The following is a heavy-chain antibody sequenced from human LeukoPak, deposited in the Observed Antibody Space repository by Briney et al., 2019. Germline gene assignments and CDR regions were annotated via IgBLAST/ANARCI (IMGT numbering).Heavy chain of an antibody. Sequence: PGGSLRLSCAASGFTFSSYEMNWVRQAPGKGLEWVSYISTSGSTKYYADSVKGRFTISRDNAKNSLYLQMNSLRAEDTAVYYCARGHIAVAAHDDAFDIWGQGTMVTVSS. CDR1: GFTFSSYE. D-gene: IGHD6-19*01. CDR2: ISTSGSTK. V-gene: IGHV3-48*03. J-gene: IGHJ3*02. CDR3: ARGHIAVAAHDDAFDI.